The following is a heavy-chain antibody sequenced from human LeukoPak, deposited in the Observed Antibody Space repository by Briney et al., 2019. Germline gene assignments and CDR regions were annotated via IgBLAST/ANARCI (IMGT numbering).Heavy chain of an antibody. CDR1: GFPFSNYA. Sequence: PGGSLRLSCAAPGFPFSNYAMSWVRQAPGKGLEWVSTISSGGGSTYYADSVKGRFTISRDDSKNTLHLQLNSLRVEDTASYYCAKDYCSGGACYFFDYWGQGTLVTVSS. V-gene: IGHV3-23*01. CDR2: ISSGGGST. J-gene: IGHJ4*02. CDR3: AKDYCSGGACYFFDY. D-gene: IGHD2-15*01.